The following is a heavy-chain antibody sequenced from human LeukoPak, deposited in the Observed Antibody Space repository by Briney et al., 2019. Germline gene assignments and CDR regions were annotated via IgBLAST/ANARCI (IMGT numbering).Heavy chain of an antibody. V-gene: IGHV4-31*03. J-gene: IGHJ4*02. CDR3: ARGYGSGSYLSLDY. D-gene: IGHD3-10*01. CDR2: IYYSGST. Sequence: SQTLSLTCTVSGGSISSGGYYWSWIRQHPGTGLEWIGYIYYSGSTYYNPSLKSRVTISVDTSKNQFSLKLSSVTAADTAVYYCARGYGSGSYLSLDYWGQGTLATVSS. CDR1: GGSISSGGYY.